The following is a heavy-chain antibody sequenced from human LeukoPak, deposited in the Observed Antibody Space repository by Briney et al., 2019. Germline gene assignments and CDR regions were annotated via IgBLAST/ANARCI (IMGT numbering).Heavy chain of an antibody. J-gene: IGHJ5*02. CDR3: ARGSRDGYGMFDP. Sequence: QPGGSLRLSCAASGITVSSNYMSWVRQAPGKGLEWVSVIYSGSSTYYADSVKGRFTISRDNSKNTLYLQMNSLRAEDTAVYYCARGSRDGYGMFDPWGQGTLVTVSS. CDR1: GITVSSNY. CDR2: IYSGSST. V-gene: IGHV3-66*01. D-gene: IGHD5-24*01.